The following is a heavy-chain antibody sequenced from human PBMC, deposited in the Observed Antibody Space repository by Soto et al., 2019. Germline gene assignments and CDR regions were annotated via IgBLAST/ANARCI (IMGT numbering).Heavy chain of an antibody. CDR2: IKQDGSEK. J-gene: IGHJ5*02. Sequence: GSLRLSCAASGFTFSSYWMSWVRQAPGKGLEWVANIKQDGSEKYYVDSVKGRFTISRDNAKNSLYLQMNSLRAEDTAVYYCARDTVPAATNWFDPWGQGTLVTVSS. D-gene: IGHD2-2*01. CDR1: GFTFSSYW. CDR3: ARDTVPAATNWFDP. V-gene: IGHV3-7*03.